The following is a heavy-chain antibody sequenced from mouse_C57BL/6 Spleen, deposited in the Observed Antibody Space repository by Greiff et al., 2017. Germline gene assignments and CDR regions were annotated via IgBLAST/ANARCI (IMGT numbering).Heavy chain of an antibody. Sequence: VQLQQPGAELVKPGASVKLSCKASGYTFTSYWMHWVKQRPGRGLEWIGRIDPNSGGTTYNEKFKSKATLTVDKPSSTAYMQLSSLTSEDSAVYYCARRDGLGAMDYWGQGTSVTVSS. CDR2: IDPNSGGT. CDR1: GYTFTSYW. J-gene: IGHJ4*01. CDR3: ARRDGLGAMDY. V-gene: IGHV1-72*01. D-gene: IGHD1-1*01.